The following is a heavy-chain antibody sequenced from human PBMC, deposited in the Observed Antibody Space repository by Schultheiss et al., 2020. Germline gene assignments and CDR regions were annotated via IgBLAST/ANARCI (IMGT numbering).Heavy chain of an antibody. D-gene: IGHD2-15*01. CDR1: GFTFSNAW. V-gene: IGHV3-21*04. J-gene: IGHJ3*02. CDR2: ISSSSSYI. CDR3: AKECSGGSCYPDDFDI. Sequence: GGSLRLSCAASGFTFSNAWMNWVRQAPGKGLEWVSSISSSSSYIYYADSVKGRFTISRDNAKNSLYLQMNSLRAEDTAVYYCAKECSGGSCYPDDFDIWGQGTMVTVSS.